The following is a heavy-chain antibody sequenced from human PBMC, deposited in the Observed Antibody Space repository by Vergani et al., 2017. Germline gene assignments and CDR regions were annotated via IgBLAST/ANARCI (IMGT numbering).Heavy chain of an antibody. CDR2: IRTKGYGGTT. V-gene: IGHV3-49*04. J-gene: IGHJ4*02. CDR3: TRDHDILTGYYSTQAFDY. Sequence: EVQLVESGGALVQPGRSLRLSCTASGFSFADYAMNWVRQAPGKGLQWVGFIRTKGYGGTTEYDASVKGRFTISRDDSKNIAYLQMNSLKTEDTAVYYCTRDHDILTGYYSTQAFDYWGRGTLVTVSS. CDR1: GFSFADYA. D-gene: IGHD3-9*01.